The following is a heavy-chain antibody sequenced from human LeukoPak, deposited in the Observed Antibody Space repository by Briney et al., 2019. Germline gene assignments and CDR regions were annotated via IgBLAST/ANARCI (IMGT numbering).Heavy chain of an antibody. V-gene: IGHV3-21*01. CDR3: ARAPYSGSYYNY. D-gene: IGHD1-26*01. J-gene: IGHJ4*02. Sequence: PGGSLRLSCAASGFTFSSYSMNWARQAPGKGLEWVSSISSSSSYIYCADSVKGRFTISRDNAKNSLYLQMNSLRAEDTAVYYCARAPYSGSYYNYWGQGTLVTVSS. CDR2: ISSSSSYI. CDR1: GFTFSSYS.